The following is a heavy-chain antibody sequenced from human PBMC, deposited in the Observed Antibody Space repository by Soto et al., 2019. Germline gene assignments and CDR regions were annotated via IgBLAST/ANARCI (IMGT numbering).Heavy chain of an antibody. CDR3: AREDGSYNMGTFPFYYMDV. J-gene: IGHJ6*03. CDR2: IIPILGTG. CDR1: GGTLTSDT. D-gene: IGHD3-10*01. V-gene: IGHV1-69*08. Sequence: QVQLVQSGPEVKKSGSSVKVSCKLSGGTLTSDTISWLRRAPGQGLEWMGRIIPILGTGNYAQKFQGRITITEDKSTNTGYMELSSLTSEDTAIYCCAREDGSYNMGTFPFYYMDVWGNGTTVTVSS.